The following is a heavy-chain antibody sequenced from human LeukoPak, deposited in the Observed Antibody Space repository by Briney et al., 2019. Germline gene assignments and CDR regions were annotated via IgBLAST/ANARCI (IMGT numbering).Heavy chain of an antibody. CDR3: AASRIQLWNNHNY. D-gene: IGHD5-18*01. Sequence: PGGSLRLSCAVSGSTFSSYWMSWVRQAPGKELEWVANIKEDGREKYYVDSVKGRFTISRDNAKNSLSLQMNSLRAEDTAVYYCAASRIQLWNNHNYWGQGTLVTVSS. V-gene: IGHV3-7*01. J-gene: IGHJ4*02. CDR1: GSTFSSYW. CDR2: IKEDGREK.